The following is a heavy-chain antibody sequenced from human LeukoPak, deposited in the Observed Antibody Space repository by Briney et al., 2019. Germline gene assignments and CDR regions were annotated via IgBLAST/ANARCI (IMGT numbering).Heavy chain of an antibody. J-gene: IGHJ4*02. Sequence: SETLSLTCTVSGGSISSYFWSWIRQPPGKGLEWIGYIYYSGSTNYNPSLKSRVTISVDTSKNQFSLKLSSVTAADTAVYYCARVSLVRGAPDYYFDYWGQGTLVTVSS. CDR3: ARVSLVRGAPDYYFDY. CDR1: GGSISSYF. CDR2: IYYSGST. D-gene: IGHD3-10*01. V-gene: IGHV4-59*12.